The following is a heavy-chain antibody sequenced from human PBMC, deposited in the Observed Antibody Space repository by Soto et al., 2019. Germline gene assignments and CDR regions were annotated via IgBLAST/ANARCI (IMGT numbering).Heavy chain of an antibody. CDR2: IYSSGST. CDR3: ARVGTYYNDSSGYYVNWFDP. D-gene: IGHD3-22*01. V-gene: IGHV4-59*01. CDR1: GGSLSSYY. Sequence: SETLSLTCTVSGGSLSSYYRSWIRQPPGEGLEWIGYIYSSGSTTYNPSLKSRVTISVDTSKNQFSLKLSSVTAADTAVYYCARVGTYYNDSSGYYVNWFDPWGQGTLVTVSS. J-gene: IGHJ5*02.